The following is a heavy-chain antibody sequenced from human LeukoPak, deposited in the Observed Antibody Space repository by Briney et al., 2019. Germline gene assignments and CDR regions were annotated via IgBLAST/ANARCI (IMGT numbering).Heavy chain of an antibody. Sequence: GGSLRLSCAASGFTFSNYGMSWVRQAPGKGLEWVSAISGSGGSTYYADSVKGRFTISRDNSKNTLYLQMNNLRAEDTAVYYCAKSGGNVKGYWGQGTLVTVSS. V-gene: IGHV3-23*01. CDR2: ISGSGGST. CDR1: GFTFSNYG. CDR3: AKSGGNVKGY. D-gene: IGHD4-23*01. J-gene: IGHJ4*02.